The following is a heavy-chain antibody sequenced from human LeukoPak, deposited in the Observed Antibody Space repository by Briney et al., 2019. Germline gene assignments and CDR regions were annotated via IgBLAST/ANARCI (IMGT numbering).Heavy chain of an antibody. V-gene: IGHV1-69*01. CDR2: IIPIFGTA. J-gene: IGHJ4*02. CDR1: GGTFSSYA. Sequence: SVKVSCTASGGTFSSYAISWVRQAPGQGLEWMGGIIPIFGTANYAQKFQGRVTITADESTSTAYMELSSLRSEDTAVYYCARGGGIAVAAVYDYWGQGTLVTVSS. D-gene: IGHD6-19*01. CDR3: ARGGGIAVAAVYDY.